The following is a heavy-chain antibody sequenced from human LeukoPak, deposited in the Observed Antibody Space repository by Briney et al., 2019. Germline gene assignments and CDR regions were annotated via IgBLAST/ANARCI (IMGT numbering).Heavy chain of an antibody. CDR3: ARDRPYFDY. CDR1: GFTFKNYG. V-gene: IGHV3-23*01. J-gene: IGHJ4*02. Sequence: GGSLRLSCAASGFTFKNYGMSWVRQAPGKGLEWVSAISFSGGTTYYADSVKGRFTISRDDSKNTLYLQMNSLRAEDTAVYYCARDRPYFDYWGQGALVTVSS. CDR2: ISFSGGTT.